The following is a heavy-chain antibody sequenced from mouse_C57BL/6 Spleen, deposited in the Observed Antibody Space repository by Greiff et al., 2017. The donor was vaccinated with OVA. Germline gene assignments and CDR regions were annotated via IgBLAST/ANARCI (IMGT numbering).Heavy chain of an antibody. CDR1: GFTFSSYA. V-gene: IGHV5-9-1*02. D-gene: IGHD1-1*01. Sequence: EVMLVESGEGLVKPGGSLKLSCAASGFTFSSYAMSWVRQTPEKRLEWVAYISSGGDYIYYADTVKGRFTISRDNARNTLYLQMSSLKSEDTAMYYCTREGNYYGSSPYAMDYWGQGTSVTVSS. CDR3: TREGNYYGSSPYAMDY. J-gene: IGHJ4*01. CDR2: ISSGGDYI.